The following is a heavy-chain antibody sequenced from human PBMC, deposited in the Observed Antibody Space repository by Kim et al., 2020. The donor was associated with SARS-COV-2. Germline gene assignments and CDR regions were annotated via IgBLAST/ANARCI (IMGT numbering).Heavy chain of an antibody. CDR3: ARWGDTVTTYFYGMDV. V-gene: IGHV4-4*02. CDR2: IYHSGST. D-gene: IGHD4-17*01. J-gene: IGHJ6*02. Sequence: SKTLSLTCAVSGGSISSSNWWSWVRQPPGKGLEWIGEIYHSGSTNYNPSLKSRVTISVDKSKNQFSLKLGSVTAADTAVYYCARWGDTVTTYFYGMDVWGQGTTVTVSS. CDR1: GGSISSSNW.